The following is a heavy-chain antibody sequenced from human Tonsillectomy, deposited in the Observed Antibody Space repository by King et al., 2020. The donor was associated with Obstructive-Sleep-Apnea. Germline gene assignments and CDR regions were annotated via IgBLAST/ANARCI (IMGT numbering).Heavy chain of an antibody. J-gene: IGHJ4*02. CDR3: ATARLGY. V-gene: IGHV3-48*04. CDR2: IGSLNISTL. CDR1: GLTFSSYS. D-gene: IGHD2-21*02. Sequence: VQLVESGGGLVQPGGSLRLSCAASGLTFSSYSMNWVRQAPGKGLEWVSYIGSLNISTLYYADSVNGRFTISRDNAKNSLYLQMNTLRAEDTAVYYCATARLGYWGQGTVVTVSS.